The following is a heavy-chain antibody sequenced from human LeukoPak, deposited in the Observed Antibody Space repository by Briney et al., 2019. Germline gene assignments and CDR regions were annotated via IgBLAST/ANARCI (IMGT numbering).Heavy chain of an antibody. CDR3: ARDLRTVGERGDY. CDR1: GYTFTSYD. V-gene: IGHV1-8*01. Sequence: ASVKVSCKASGYTFTSYDINWVRQATGQGLEWMGWMNPNSGNTGYAQKFQGRVTMTRNTSISTAYMELSSLRSEDTAVYYCARDLRTVGERGDYWGQGTLVTVSS. D-gene: IGHD4-23*01. CDR2: MNPNSGNT. J-gene: IGHJ4*02.